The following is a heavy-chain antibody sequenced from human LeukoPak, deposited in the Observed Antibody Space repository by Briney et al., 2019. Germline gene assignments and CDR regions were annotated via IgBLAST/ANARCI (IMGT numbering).Heavy chain of an antibody. V-gene: IGHV4-30-2*01. J-gene: IGHJ4*02. D-gene: IGHD3-10*01. CDR1: GGSISGGGYS. CDR2: IYDSGSS. Sequence: SETLSLTCAVSGGSISGGGYSWSWIRQPPGMNLEWIGYIYDSGSSYYNPSLKSRVTISIDRSKTQFSLKVNSVTAADTAVYYCARYGGSGTYFFDYWGQGTLVTVSS. CDR3: ARYGGSGTYFFDY.